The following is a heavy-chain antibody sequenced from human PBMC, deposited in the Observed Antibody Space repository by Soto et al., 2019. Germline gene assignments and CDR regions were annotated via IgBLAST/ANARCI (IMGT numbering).Heavy chain of an antibody. CDR3: ARDRNDFLSDSPSNAFDI. Sequence: QGQLVQSGAEVKKPGASVKVSCKSSGYSFSTYGINWVRQAPGQGLEWMGWISAYNGNTIYAQKFQGRVTMTADTSTRTAYMEMRSLRYDDTAVYYCARDRNDFLSDSPSNAFDIWGQGTMVTVSS. J-gene: IGHJ3*02. CDR1: GYSFSTYG. D-gene: IGHD3-3*01. V-gene: IGHV1-18*01. CDR2: ISAYNGNT.